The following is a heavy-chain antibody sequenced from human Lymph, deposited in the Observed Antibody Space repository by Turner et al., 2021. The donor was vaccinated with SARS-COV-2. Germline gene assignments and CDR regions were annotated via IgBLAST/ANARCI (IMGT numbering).Heavy chain of an antibody. CDR3: ARDLRFGVLPAADH. D-gene: IGHD3-10*01. V-gene: IGHV3-33*01. Sequence: QVQLVESGGGVVQPGRSLRLSCAASGFTFSSYGMHWVRQAPGKGLEWVAVIWYDGSNKYYADSVKGRFTISRDNSKNTLYLQMNSLRAEDTAVYYCARDLRFGVLPAADHWGQGTLVTVSS. J-gene: IGHJ4*02. CDR2: IWYDGSNK. CDR1: GFTFSSYG.